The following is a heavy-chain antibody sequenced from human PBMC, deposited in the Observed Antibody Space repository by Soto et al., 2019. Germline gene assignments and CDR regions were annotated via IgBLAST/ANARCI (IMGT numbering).Heavy chain of an antibody. CDR3: GRGGSDSPMAPGY. D-gene: IGHD5-18*01. J-gene: IGHJ4*02. V-gene: IGHV3-74*01. CDR1: GFTCSSYW. CDR2: INPDGSAT. Sequence: PGGSLRLSCAASGFTCSSYWMHWVRQAPGKGLVWVSRINPDGSATNYADSVKGRFTISRDNAKNTLYLQMNSLRAEDTAVFYCGRGGSDSPMAPGYWGQGTLVTVPQ.